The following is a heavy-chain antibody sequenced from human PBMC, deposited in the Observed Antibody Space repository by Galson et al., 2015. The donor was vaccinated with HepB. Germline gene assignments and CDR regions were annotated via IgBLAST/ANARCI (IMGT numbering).Heavy chain of an antibody. Sequence: SVKVSCKVAGYSLSDFSLHWVRQAPGKGLEWVGGLDPEDGEAIYTQRFQGRVIMTEDTSTDTAHMELSGLRVEDTAVYYCAGGGHYGAFDIWGQGTMVIVSS. D-gene: IGHD3-16*01. V-gene: IGHV1-24*01. CDR2: LDPEDGEA. CDR1: GYSLSDFS. CDR3: AGGGHYGAFDI. J-gene: IGHJ3*02.